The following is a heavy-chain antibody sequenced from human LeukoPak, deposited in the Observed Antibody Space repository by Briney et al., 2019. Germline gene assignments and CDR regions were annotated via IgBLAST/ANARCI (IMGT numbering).Heavy chain of an antibody. CDR2: INHSEST. Sequence: SETLSLTCAVYGGSFSGYYWSWIRQPPGHGLEGIGEINHSESTNYKPSIKTRVTISLYKYKNQISLKPRSVTTAHTPVHYGARKRNYYYMDGWGKGTTVTISS. V-gene: IGHV4-34*01. CDR3: ARKRNYYYMDG. J-gene: IGHJ6*03. CDR1: GGSFSGYY.